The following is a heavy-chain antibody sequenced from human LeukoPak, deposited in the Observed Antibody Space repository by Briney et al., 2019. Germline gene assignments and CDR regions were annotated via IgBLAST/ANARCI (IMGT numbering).Heavy chain of an antibody. CDR1: GFTFHDYA. Sequence: PGGSLRLSCAASGFTFHDYAMHWVRQAPGKGLGWVSVIYSGGSTYYADSVKGRFTISRDNSKNTLYLQMNSLRAEDTAVYYCARDSTSYYDSSGTPYYFDYWGQGTLVTVS. J-gene: IGHJ4*02. CDR3: ARDSTSYYDSSGTPYYFDY. D-gene: IGHD3-22*01. V-gene: IGHV3-66*01. CDR2: IYSGGST.